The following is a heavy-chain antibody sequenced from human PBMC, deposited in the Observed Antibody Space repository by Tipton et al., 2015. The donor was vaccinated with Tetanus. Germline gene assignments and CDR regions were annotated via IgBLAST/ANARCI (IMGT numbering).Heavy chain of an antibody. V-gene: IGHV4-61*08. CDR2: VSYSGRT. CDR1: GGSVRGGDYS. D-gene: IGHD2-21*01. CDR3: ARANDEFPKKGPFDS. Sequence: TLSLTCTVSGGSVRGGDYSWNWIRQPPGKGLEWLAYVSYSGRTNSNYSLKSRITVSLDASKNQFSLRLTSVTAADTAVYCCARANDEFPKKGPFDSWGQGSLVIVSS. J-gene: IGHJ4*02.